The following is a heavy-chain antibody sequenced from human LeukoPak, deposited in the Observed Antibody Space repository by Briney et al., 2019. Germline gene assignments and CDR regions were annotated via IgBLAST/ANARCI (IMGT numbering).Heavy chain of an antibody. J-gene: IGHJ1*01. CDR1: GFTFSSYT. D-gene: IGHD2-15*01. Sequence: GGSLRLSCAASGFTFSSYTMNWVRQPPGKGLEWVSNIGTSSTTIYYADSVKGRFTISRDDAKSSLYLQMDSLRAEDTAVYYCTRVENCRTSICYWYFQHWGQGTLVTVSS. CDR3: TRVENCRTSICYWYFQH. V-gene: IGHV3-48*01. CDR2: IGTSSTTI.